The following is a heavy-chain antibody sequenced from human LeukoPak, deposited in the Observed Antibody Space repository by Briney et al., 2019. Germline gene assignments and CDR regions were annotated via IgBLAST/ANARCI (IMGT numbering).Heavy chain of an antibody. D-gene: IGHD3-10*01. Sequence: GGSLRLSCAASGLTFSNYWMCWVRQAPGKRLVCFSRINSYANTINSAHSVNAPFTISRDDAKNSLYLQMNSLRAEDTAVYYCARRITMANWGQGTLVTVSS. CDR2: INSYANTI. J-gene: IGHJ4*02. V-gene: IGHV3-74*01. CDR1: GLTFSNYW. CDR3: ARRITMAN.